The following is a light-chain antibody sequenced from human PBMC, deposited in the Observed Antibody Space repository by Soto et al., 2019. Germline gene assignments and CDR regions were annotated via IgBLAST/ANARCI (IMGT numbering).Light chain of an antibody. CDR1: SSDVGGYNY. CDR3: SSYTSSSTVVV. V-gene: IGLV2-14*01. J-gene: IGLJ2*01. CDR2: DVS. Sequence: QSALTQPASVSGSPGQSITIFCTGTSSDVGGYNYVSWYQQHPGKAPKLMIYDVSNRPSGVSNRFSGSKSGNTASLTISGLQAEDEADYYCSSYTSSSTVVVFGGGTKLTVL.